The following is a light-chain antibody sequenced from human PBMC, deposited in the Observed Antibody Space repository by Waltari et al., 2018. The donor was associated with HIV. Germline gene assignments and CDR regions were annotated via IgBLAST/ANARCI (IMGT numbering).Light chain of an antibody. V-gene: IGKV3-11*01. Sequence: EIVLTQSPATLSLSPGERATLSCRASQSVSRYLAWYQQKHGQAPMIHIYGGSSTATVIPARFRGSGSGTDFTLTIRSLEPGDFGVYYCHQRSSWPLTFGQGTRLEIK. CDR3: HQRSSWPLT. CDR1: QSVSRY. J-gene: IGKJ5*01. CDR2: GGS.